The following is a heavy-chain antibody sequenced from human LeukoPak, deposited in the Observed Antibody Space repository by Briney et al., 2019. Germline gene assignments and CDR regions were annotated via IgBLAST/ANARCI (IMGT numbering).Heavy chain of an antibody. V-gene: IGHV1-2*02. CDR1: GYTFTGYY. CDR3: ARGGVGVTRCFDY. J-gene: IGHJ4*02. D-gene: IGHD1-26*01. Sequence: ASAKVSCKASGYTFTGYYMHWVRQAPGQGLEWMGWINPNSGGTNYAQKFQGRVTMTRDTSITTAYMELSRLRSDDTAVYYCARGGVGVTRCFDYWGQGTLVTVSS. CDR2: INPNSGGT.